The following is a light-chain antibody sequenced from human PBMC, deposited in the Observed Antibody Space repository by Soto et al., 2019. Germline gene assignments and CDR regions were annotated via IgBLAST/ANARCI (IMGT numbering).Light chain of an antibody. Sequence: DIQMTQSPSSLSASVGDRVTITCQASQDISNYLNWYQQKPGKAPKLLIYDASNLETGVPSRFSGSGSGTDFTFTISSLQGDAIETYYWKHYDNLPQTFGPGSKVDIK. CDR1: QDISNY. J-gene: IGKJ3*01. V-gene: IGKV1-33*01. CDR2: DAS. CDR3: KHYDNLPQT.